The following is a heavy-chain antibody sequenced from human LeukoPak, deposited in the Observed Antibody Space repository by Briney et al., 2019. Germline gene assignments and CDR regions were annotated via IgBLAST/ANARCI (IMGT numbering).Heavy chain of an antibody. CDR2: MNPNSGNT. CDR3: PTEQQLGAFDI. D-gene: IGHD6-13*01. Sequence: GASVKVSCKASGYTFTSYDINWVRQATGQGLEWMGWMNPNSGNTGYAQKFQGRVTMTRNTSISTAYMELRSLRSDDAAVYYCPTEQQLGAFDIWCQGTMVTVSS. CDR1: GYTFTSYD. J-gene: IGHJ3*02. V-gene: IGHV1-8*01.